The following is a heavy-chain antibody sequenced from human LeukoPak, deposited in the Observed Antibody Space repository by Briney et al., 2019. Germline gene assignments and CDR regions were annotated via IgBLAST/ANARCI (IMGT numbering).Heavy chain of an antibody. Sequence: GGSLRLSCAASGFTFSSYGMHWVRQAPGKGLEWVAVISYDGSNKYYADSVKGRFTISRDNSKNTLYLQMNSLRAEDTAVYYCAKSISSRRWYYYDSSGYTLDYWGQGTLVTVSS. CDR1: GFTFSSYG. CDR3: AKSISSRRWYYYDSSGYTLDY. CDR2: ISYDGSNK. J-gene: IGHJ4*02. V-gene: IGHV3-30*18. D-gene: IGHD3-22*01.